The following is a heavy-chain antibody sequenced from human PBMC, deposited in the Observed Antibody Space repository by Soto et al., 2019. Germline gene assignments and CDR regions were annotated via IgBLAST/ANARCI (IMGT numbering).Heavy chain of an antibody. Sequence: WASVKVSCKASGYTFTSYGISWVRQAPGQGLEWMGWISAYNGNTNYAQKLRGRVTMTTDTSTSTAYMELRSLRSDDTAVYYCARDNLKTWFGELYHYFDYWGRGTLVTVSS. D-gene: IGHD3-10*01. CDR1: GYTFTSYG. V-gene: IGHV1-18*01. CDR2: ISAYNGNT. CDR3: ARDNLKTWFGELYHYFDY. J-gene: IGHJ4*02.